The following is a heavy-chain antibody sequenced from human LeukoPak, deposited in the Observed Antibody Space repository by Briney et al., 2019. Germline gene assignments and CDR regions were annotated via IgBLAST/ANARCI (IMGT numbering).Heavy chain of an antibody. CDR1: GYIFTNYY. V-gene: IGHV1-46*01. CDR3: ARDKIHLGDY. J-gene: IGHJ4*02. CDR2: INPSGGST. D-gene: IGHD5-18*01. Sequence: ASVKVSCKASGYIFTNYYMHWVRQATGQGLEWMGMINPSGGSTNYAQKFQGRVTLTRDTSTSTVYMELNSLRSDDTAVYYCARDKIHLGDYWGQGTLVTVSS.